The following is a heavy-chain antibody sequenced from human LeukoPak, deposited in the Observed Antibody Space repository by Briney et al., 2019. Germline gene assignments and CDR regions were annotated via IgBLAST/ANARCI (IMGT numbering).Heavy chain of an antibody. CDR2: IYSGGST. D-gene: IGHD3-3*01. V-gene: IGHV3-53*01. Sequence: SLTHPCKPTAFTVNSNYMSVVPQAPRKGLEWVSVIYSGGSTYYADSVKGRFTISRDNSKTTLYLQMNSLRAEDTAVYYCAKDKMYSDFWSGHDAFDIWGQGTMVTVSS. CDR3: AKDKMYSDFWSGHDAFDI. CDR1: AFTVNSNY. J-gene: IGHJ3*02.